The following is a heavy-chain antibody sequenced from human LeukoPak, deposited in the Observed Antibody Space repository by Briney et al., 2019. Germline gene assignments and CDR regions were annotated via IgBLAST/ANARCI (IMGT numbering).Heavy chain of an antibody. D-gene: IGHD1-26*01. J-gene: IGHJ5*01. CDR3: ARASGSYWWFDS. Sequence: GVSVKVSCKASGYTFTSYYLHWVRQAPGQGLEWMGCVNPNSGDTNYAQKFQGSVTMTRDTSISTVYMELSRLRSDDTAVYYCARASGSYWWFDSWGQGTLVTVSS. V-gene: IGHV1-2*02. CDR1: GYTFTSYY. CDR2: VNPNSGDT.